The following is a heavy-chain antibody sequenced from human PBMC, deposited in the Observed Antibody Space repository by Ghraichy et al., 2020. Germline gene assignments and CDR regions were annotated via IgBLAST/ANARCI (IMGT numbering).Heavy chain of an antibody. Sequence: LSLTCAASGFTFSSYAMSWVRQAPGKGLEWVSAISGSGGSTYYADSVKGRFTISRDNSKNTLYLQMNSLRAEDTAVYYCAKDSAPYYYDSSGYYYFDYWGQGTLVTVSS. CDR2: ISGSGGST. V-gene: IGHV3-23*01. D-gene: IGHD3-22*01. J-gene: IGHJ4*02. CDR3: AKDSAPYYYDSSGYYYFDY. CDR1: GFTFSSYA.